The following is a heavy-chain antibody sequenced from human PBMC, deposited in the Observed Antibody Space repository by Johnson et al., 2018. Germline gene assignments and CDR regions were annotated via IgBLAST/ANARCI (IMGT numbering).Heavy chain of an antibody. Sequence: QVQLVQSGGGLVKPGGSLRLSCAASGFSFSDYYMTWIRQAPGKGLEWISYISGAGSAIFYADSVKGRFTISRANTKNSLYLQMDSLRAEDRAVYYFASEVIYCYGSRCCWHYSDMWGQGTMVTVSS. CDR3: ASEVIYCYGSRCCWHYSDM. V-gene: IGHV3-11*01. J-gene: IGHJ3*02. CDR2: ISGAGSAI. CDR1: GFSFSDYY. D-gene: IGHD3-22*01.